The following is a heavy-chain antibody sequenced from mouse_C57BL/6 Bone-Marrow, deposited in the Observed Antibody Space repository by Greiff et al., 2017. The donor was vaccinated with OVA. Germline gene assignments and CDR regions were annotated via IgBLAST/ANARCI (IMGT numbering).Heavy chain of an antibody. CDR2: INPYNGGT. D-gene: IGHD1-1*01. CDR3: ARFSTVVEGD. CDR1: GYTFTDYY. J-gene: IGHJ2*01. Sequence: EVQLQQSGPVLVKPGASVKMSCKASGYTFTDYYMNWVKQSHGKSLEWIGVINPYNGGTSYNQKFKGKTTLTVDKSSNTAYKELNSLSSDDSAVYYCARFSTVVEGDWGKGTTLAVSS. V-gene: IGHV1-19*01.